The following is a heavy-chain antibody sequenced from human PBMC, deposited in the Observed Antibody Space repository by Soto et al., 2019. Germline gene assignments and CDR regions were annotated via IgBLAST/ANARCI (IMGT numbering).Heavy chain of an antibody. V-gene: IGHV3-33*01. J-gene: IGHJ4*02. CDR1: GFTFSSYG. CDR2: IWYDGSNK. CDR3: ARGRYCSGGSCRSLDY. D-gene: IGHD2-15*01. Sequence: QVQLVESGGGVVQPGRSLRLSCAASGFTFSSYGMHWVRQAPGKGLEWVAVIWYDGSNKYYADSVKGRFTISRDNSKNTLYLQMNSLRAEDTAVYYCARGRYCSGGSCRSLDYWGKGTLVTVSS.